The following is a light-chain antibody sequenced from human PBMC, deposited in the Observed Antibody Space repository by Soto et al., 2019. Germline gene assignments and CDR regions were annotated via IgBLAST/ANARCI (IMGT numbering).Light chain of an antibody. CDR2: GAS. V-gene: IGKV3-20*01. J-gene: IGKJ1*01. CDR3: QQYSSSRT. CDR1: QSVSSSY. Sequence: EIVLTQSPDTLSLSPGDRATLSCRASQSVSSSYLAWYQQKPGQAPRLLIFGASRRATGIPDRFSGGGSGTEFTLTISRLEPEDFAVYYCQQYSSSRTFGQGTKV.